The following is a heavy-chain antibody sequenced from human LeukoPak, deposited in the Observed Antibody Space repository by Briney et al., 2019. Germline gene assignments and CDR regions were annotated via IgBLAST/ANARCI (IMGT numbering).Heavy chain of an antibody. Sequence: GGSLRLSCAASGFTFSSSSMSWVRQAPGKGLEWVAFIRCDGSNKYYADSVKGRFTISRDNAKNSLYLQMNSLRAEDTALYYCAKSPYSSGYPFDYWGQGTLVTVSS. CDR2: IRCDGSNK. J-gene: IGHJ4*02. CDR3: AKSPYSSGYPFDY. D-gene: IGHD3-22*01. CDR1: GFTFSSSS. V-gene: IGHV3-30*02.